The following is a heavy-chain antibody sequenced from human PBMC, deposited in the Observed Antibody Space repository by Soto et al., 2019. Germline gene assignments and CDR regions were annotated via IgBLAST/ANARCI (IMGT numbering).Heavy chain of an antibody. D-gene: IGHD6-13*01. CDR2: ISGSGGST. CDR1: GFTFSSYA. Sequence: PGGSLRLSCAASGFTFSSYAMSWVRQAPGKGQEWVSAISGSGGSTYYADSVKGRFTISRDNSKNTLYLQMNSLRAEDTAVYYCAKPLAAAGPYYYYGMDVWGQGTTVTVSS. CDR3: AKPLAAAGPYYYYGMDV. J-gene: IGHJ6*02. V-gene: IGHV3-23*01.